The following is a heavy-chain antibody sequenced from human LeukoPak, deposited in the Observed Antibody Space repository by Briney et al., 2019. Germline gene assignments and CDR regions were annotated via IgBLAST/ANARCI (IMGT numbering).Heavy chain of an antibody. CDR3: AREGGYCSGGSCYQGYFDY. J-gene: IGHJ4*02. V-gene: IGHV4-31*03. Sequence: SETLSLTCTVSGGSISSGGYYWSWIRQHPGKGLEWIGHICYSGSTYYNPSLKSRVTISVDTSKNQFSLKLSSVTAANTAVYYCAREGGYCSGGSCYQGYFDYWGQGTLVTVSS. D-gene: IGHD2-15*01. CDR1: GGSISSGGYY. CDR2: ICYSGST.